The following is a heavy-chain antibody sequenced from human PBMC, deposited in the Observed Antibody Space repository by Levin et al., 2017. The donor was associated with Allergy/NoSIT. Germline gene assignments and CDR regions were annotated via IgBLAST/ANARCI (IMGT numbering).Heavy chain of an antibody. J-gene: IGHJ6*02. CDR2: ISNDGTNK. V-gene: IGHV3-30*18. CDR1: GFIFSNYG. D-gene: IGHD2-2*01. Sequence: LSLTCAASGFIFSNYGMHWVRQAPGKGLEWVAAISNDGTNKYYGDAVKGRFSISRDNSKNTVYLQMSSLRTEDTAVYYCAKDREACSGTSDTYGMEGWGQGTSVTVS. CDR3: AKDREACSGTSDTYGMEG.